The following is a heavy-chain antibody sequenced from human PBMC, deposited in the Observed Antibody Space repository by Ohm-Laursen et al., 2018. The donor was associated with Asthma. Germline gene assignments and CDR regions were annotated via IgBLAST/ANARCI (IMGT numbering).Heavy chain of an antibody. Sequence: SLRLSCAASGFTFSSYSMNWVRQAPGKGLEWVSSISIVSTYIYYADSVKGRFTVSRDDAKNSLYLQMNSLRAEDTAVYYCARDSSGWYLYWGQGTLVTVSS. D-gene: IGHD6-19*01. CDR2: ISIVSTYI. CDR3: ARDSSGWYLY. J-gene: IGHJ4*02. CDR1: GFTFSSYS. V-gene: IGHV3-21*04.